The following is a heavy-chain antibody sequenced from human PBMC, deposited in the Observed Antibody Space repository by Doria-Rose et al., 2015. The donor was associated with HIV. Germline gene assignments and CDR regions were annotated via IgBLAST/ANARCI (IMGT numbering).Heavy chain of an antibody. V-gene: IGHV2-26*01. CDR1: GVSLSSPGMG. CDR2: IFSDDEG. D-gene: IGHD6-13*01. Sequence: SGPVLVKPTETLTLTCTVSGVSLSSPGMGVSWIRQPPGEALEWLANIFSDDEGSYTTSRKSRLTISRGTSKSQVVLTMTDMDPVGTATYYCARIKSSRWYHKYYFDFWGQGTLVIVSA. CDR3: ARIKSSRWYHKYYFDF. J-gene: IGHJ4*02.